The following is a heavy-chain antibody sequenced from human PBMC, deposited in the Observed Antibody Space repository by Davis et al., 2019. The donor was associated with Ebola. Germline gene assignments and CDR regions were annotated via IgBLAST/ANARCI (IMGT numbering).Heavy chain of an antibody. CDR3: ARWTGGIVTTRGADWFDP. Sequence: SETLSLTCTVSGGSISSGSYYWSWIRQPAGKGLEWIRHIYTSGSTNYNPSLKSRVTISVDTSKNQFSLKLSPVTAADTAVYYCARWTGGIVTTRGADWFDPWGQGTLVTVSS. CDR1: GGSISSGSYY. CDR2: IYTSGST. D-gene: IGHD4-11*01. J-gene: IGHJ5*02. V-gene: IGHV4-61*09.